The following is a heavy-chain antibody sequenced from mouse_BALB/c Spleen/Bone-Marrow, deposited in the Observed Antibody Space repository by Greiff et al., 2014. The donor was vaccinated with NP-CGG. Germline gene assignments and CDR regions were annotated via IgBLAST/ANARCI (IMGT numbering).Heavy chain of an antibody. CDR3: ARSEYLGSSYDY. CDR1: GYTFTSYV. Sequence: EVQLQQSGPELVKPGASVKMSCKASGYTFTSYVMHWMKQKPGRGLEWIGYINPYNDGTKYNETFKGKATLTSDKSSSTAYMDLSSLTSEDSAAYFCARSEYLGSSYDYWGQGTTLTVSS. D-gene: IGHD1-1*01. V-gene: IGHV1-14*01. CDR2: INPYNDGT. J-gene: IGHJ2*01.